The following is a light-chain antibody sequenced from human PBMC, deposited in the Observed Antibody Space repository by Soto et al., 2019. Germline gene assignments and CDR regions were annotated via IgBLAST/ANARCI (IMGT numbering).Light chain of an antibody. Sequence: EIVLTQSPGTLSLSPGERATLSCRASQSLSRTYLAWYQQRPGQAPRLLIYGASSRATGIPDRFSGSGSGTDFTLTISRLEPEDFAVYYCQQYDSSPHTFDGGTKVEIK. J-gene: IGKJ4*01. CDR3: QQYDSSPHT. CDR2: GAS. CDR1: QSLSRTY. V-gene: IGKV3-20*01.